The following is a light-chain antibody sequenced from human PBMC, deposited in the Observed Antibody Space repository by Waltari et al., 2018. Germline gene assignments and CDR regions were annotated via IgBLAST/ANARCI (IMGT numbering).Light chain of an antibody. V-gene: IGLV2-14*03. CDR1: SSDSGCYEY. CDR3: SSFTSSTTVI. Sequence: SALTQPDSVSGSPGQSITISCSGISSDSGCYEYVSWYQQHPGKAPKVIIYEVNNRPAGVSNRFSGSKSGSSASLTIAGLQAEDEADYYCSSFTSSTTVIFGGGTKVTVL. J-gene: IGLJ2*01. CDR2: EVN.